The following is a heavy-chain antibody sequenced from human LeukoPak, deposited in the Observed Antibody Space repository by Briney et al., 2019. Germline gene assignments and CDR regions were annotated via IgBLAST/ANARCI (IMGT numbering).Heavy chain of an antibody. V-gene: IGHV3-21*01. J-gene: IGHJ4*02. CDR1: GFNFSNYS. Sequence: PGGSLRLSCAASGFNFSNYSMNWVRQAPGKGLDWVATMTGSTTYIYYSESVKGRFIISRDNAKNSLYLQMNSLRVEDTGVYYCVPSATDYWGQGTLVTVSS. CDR3: VPSATDY. CDR2: MTGSTTYI. D-gene: IGHD1-26*01.